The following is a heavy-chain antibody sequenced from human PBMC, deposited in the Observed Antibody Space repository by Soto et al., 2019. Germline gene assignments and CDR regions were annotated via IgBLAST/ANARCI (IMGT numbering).Heavy chain of an antibody. V-gene: IGHV3-21*01. CDR1: GFTFSSYS. D-gene: IGHD3-16*02. J-gene: IGHJ4*02. CDR2: ISTSGSYI. CDR3: ARGSAFIGLDY. Sequence: GGSLRLSCAASGFTFSSYSMNWVRQAPGKGLEWVSSISTSGSYIYDTDSVKGRFTISRDNTKDSLYLQMNSLRAEDTAIYYCARGSAFIGLDYWGQGTPVTVSS.